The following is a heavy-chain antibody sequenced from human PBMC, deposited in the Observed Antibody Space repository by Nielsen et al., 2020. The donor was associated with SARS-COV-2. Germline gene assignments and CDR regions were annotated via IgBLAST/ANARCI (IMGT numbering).Heavy chain of an antibody. D-gene: IGHD2-2*01. V-gene: IGHV4-59*01. J-gene: IGHJ3*02. CDR2: IYYSGST. CDR3: ASGIVVAFDAFDI. Sequence: SEPLSLTCTVPGGSISSYYWSWIRQPPGKGLEWIGYIYYSGSTNYNPSLKSRVTISVDTSKNQFSLKLSSVTAADTAVYYCASGIVVAFDAFDIWGQGTMVTVSS. CDR1: GGSISSYY.